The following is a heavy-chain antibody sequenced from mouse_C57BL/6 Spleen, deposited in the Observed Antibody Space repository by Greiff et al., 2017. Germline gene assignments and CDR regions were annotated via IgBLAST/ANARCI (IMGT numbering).Heavy chain of an antibody. V-gene: IGHV1-76*01. CDR3: ASFCGYYPFFDY. CDR1: GYTFTDNY. CDR2: IYPGSGNT. D-gene: IGHD2-3*01. J-gene: IGHJ2*01. Sequence: QVQLQQSGAELVRPGASVKLSCKASGYTFTDNYINWVKQRPGQGLEWIARIYPGSGNTYYNEKFKGKATLTAEKSSSTAYMQLSSLTSEDSACYVSASFCGYYPFFDYWGQGTTLTVSS.